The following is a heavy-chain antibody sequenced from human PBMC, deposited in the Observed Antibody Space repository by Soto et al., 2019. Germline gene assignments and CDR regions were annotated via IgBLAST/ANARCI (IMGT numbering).Heavy chain of an antibody. V-gene: IGHV3-30-3*01. J-gene: IGHJ4*02. CDR1: GFTFSSYA. Sequence: GGSLRLSCAASGFTFSSYAMHWVRQAPGKGLEWVAVISYDGSNKYYADSVKGRFTISRDNSKNTLYLQMNSQRAEDTAVYYCARDGGGDIVVVPAAMHFDYWGQGTLVTVSS. CDR2: ISYDGSNK. CDR3: ARDGGGDIVVVPAAMHFDY. D-gene: IGHD2-2*01.